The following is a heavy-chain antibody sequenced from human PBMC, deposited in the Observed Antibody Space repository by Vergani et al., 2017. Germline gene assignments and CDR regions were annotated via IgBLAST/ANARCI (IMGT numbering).Heavy chain of an antibody. Sequence: QVQLAESGGGVVQPGRSLRLSCAASGFTFSSYGMHWVRQAPGKGLEWVAVIWNDGSNKYYADSVKGRFTISRDNSKNTLYLQMNSLRAEDTAVYYCAGVRSSSGSAGFLSLWGQGTLVTVSS. D-gene: IGHD3-22*01. CDR3: AGVRSSSGSAGFLSL. V-gene: IGHV3-33*01. J-gene: IGHJ4*02. CDR2: IWNDGSNK. CDR1: GFTFSSYG.